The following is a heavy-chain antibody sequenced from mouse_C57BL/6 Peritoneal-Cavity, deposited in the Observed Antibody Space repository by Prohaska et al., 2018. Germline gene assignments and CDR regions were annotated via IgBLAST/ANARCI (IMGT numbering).Heavy chain of an antibody. CDR3: AREGYYGSLDY. D-gene: IGHD1-1*01. Sequence: DVQLQESGPALVKPAQTVSLTCTVTGYSITNGNHWWNWIRQVAGSKLEWIGYISSSGSXDSNPGLKGRISSTRDTYKNQLFLQLNSVTTEDIATYYCAREGYYGSLDYWGQGTTLTVSS. CDR1: GYSITNGNHW. CDR2: ISSSGSX. J-gene: IGHJ2*01. V-gene: IGHV3-4*01.